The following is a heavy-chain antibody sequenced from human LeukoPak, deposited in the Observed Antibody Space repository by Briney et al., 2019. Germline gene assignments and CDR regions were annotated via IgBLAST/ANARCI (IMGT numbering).Heavy chain of an antibody. CDR2: IWYDGSNK. CDR3: ARDPTIAAAGTVGLLFDS. Sequence: GRSLRPFCAASVYTFSILGAQCVRQAPGKGLEWVAVIWYDGSNKYYADSVRGRFTISRDNSKNTLYLQMYSLRAEDTAVYYCARDPTIAAAGTVGLLFDSWGQGTLVTVSS. V-gene: IGHV3-33*01. J-gene: IGHJ5*01. CDR1: VYTFSILG. D-gene: IGHD6-13*01.